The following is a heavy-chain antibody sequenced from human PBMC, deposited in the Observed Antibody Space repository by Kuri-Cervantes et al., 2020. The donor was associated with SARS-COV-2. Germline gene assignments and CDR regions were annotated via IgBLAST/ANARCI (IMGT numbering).Heavy chain of an antibody. CDR3: ARDIPKITLILIAIFKESYAMDV. V-gene: IGHV3-30*02. CDR1: GFTFTNFG. J-gene: IGHJ6*02. CDR2: TRSEGITK. D-gene: IGHD3-22*01. Sequence: GGSLRLSCATSGFTFTNFGMHWVCQAPGKGLEWVAFTRSEGITKYYGDSVRGRFTISRDNSKNTLYLQMNSLRPEDTAVYYCARDIPKITLILIAIFKESYAMDVWGQGTTVTVSS.